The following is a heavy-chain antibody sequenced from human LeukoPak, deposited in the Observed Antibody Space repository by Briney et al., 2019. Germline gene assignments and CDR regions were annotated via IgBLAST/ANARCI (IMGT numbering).Heavy chain of an antibody. CDR2: IKSKTDGGTI. V-gene: IGHV3-15*01. CDR1: GFTFSKVW. J-gene: IGHJ1*01. D-gene: IGHD3-22*01. Sequence: GGSLRLSCAASGFTFSKVWMSWVRQAPGKGLEWVGRIKSKTDGGTIDYAAPVKGRFTISRDDSKDTLFLQVNSLKTEDTAVYYCTTDLSELDDSGYYAKYFHHWGQGTLVSVSS. CDR3: TTDLSELDDSGYYAKYFHH.